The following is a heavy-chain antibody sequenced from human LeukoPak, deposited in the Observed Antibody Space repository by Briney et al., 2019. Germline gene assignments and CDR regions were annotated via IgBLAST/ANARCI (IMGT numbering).Heavy chain of an antibody. CDR2: ISGSGGST. CDR1: GYTFSSYG. J-gene: IGHJ4*02. Sequence: GGSLRLSCAASGYTFSSYGMNWVRQAPGKGLEWVSAISGSGGSTYYADSVKGRFTISRDNSKNTLYLQMNSLRAEDTAVYYCARAYSSGYDSSGYYEDWGQGTLVTVSS. D-gene: IGHD3-22*01. V-gene: IGHV3-23*01. CDR3: ARAYSSGYDSSGYYED.